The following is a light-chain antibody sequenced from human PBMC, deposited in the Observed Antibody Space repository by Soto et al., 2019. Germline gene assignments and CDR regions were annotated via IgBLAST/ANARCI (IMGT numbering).Light chain of an antibody. Sequence: DIQMTQSPSTLSGSVGYRVTITCRASQTISSWLAWYQQRPGKAPKLLIYKASTLKSGVPSRFSGSGSGTEFTLTISSLQPEDFATYYCQQYNPFTSFGQGTKVDIK. V-gene: IGKV1-5*03. J-gene: IGKJ1*01. CDR1: QTISSW. CDR2: KAS. CDR3: QQYNPFTS.